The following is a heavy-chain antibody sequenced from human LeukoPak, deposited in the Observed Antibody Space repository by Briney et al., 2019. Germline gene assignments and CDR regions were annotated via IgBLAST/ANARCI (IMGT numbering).Heavy chain of an antibody. D-gene: IGHD6-19*01. CDR2: IYYSGST. CDR1: GGSISSSSYY. CDR3: VTLRIAVAGTYTRGY. J-gene: IGHJ4*02. Sequence: SETLSLTCTVSGGSISSSSYYWGWIRQPPGKGLEWIGSIYYSGSTYYNPSLKSRVTISVDTSKNQFSLKLSSVTAADTAVYYCVTLRIAVAGTYTRGYWGQGTLVTVSS. V-gene: IGHV4-39*01.